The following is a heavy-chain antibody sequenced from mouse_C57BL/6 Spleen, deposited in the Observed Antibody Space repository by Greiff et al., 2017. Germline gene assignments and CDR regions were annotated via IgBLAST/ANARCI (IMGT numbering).Heavy chain of an antibody. CDR2: IWSGGST. V-gene: IGHV2-2*01. J-gene: IGHJ2*01. CDR1: GFSLTSYG. Sequence: VQLQQSGPGLVQPSQSLSITCTVSGFSLTSYGVHWVRQSPGKGLEWLGVIWSGGSTDYNAAFISRLSISKDNSKSQVFFKMNSLQADDTAIYYCARNEITGKWYYFDYWGQGTTLTVSS. CDR3: ARNEITGKWYYFDY. D-gene: IGHD4-1*01.